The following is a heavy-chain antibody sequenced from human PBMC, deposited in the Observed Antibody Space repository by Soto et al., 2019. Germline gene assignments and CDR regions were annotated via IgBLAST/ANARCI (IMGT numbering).Heavy chain of an antibody. CDR2: INHRGST. V-gene: IGHV4-34*01. D-gene: IGHD3-9*01. J-gene: IGHJ5*02. CDR3: ARHYDILTGYRRGWFDP. CDR1: GGSFSGYS. Sequence: LSLTCAVYGGSFSGYSWSWIRPPTGKGLEWIGEINHRGSTNYNPSLKSRVTISVDTSKNQSSLKLSSVTAADTAVYYCARHYDILTGYRRGWFDPWGQGTLVTVSS.